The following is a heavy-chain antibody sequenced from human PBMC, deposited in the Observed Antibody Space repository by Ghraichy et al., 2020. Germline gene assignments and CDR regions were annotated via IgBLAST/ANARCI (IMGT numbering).Heavy chain of an antibody. J-gene: IGHJ3*02. CDR3: ARPLGGYSYGYMPAFDI. Sequence: SETLSLTCTVSGGSISSYYWSWIRQPPGKGLEWIGYIYNSGSTNYNPSLKSRVTISVDTSKNQFSLKLSSVTAADTAVYYCARPLGGYSYGYMPAFDIWGQGTMVTVSS. D-gene: IGHD5-18*01. CDR2: IYNSGST. V-gene: IGHV4-59*08. CDR1: GGSISSYY.